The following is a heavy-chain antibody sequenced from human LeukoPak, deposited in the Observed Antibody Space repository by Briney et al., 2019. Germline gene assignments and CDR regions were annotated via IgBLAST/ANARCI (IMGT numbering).Heavy chain of an antibody. Sequence: GGPLRLSCAASGFTFSSYWMSWVRQAPGKGLEGVANIKQDGSEKYYVDSVKGRFTISRDNAKSSLYLQMNSLRAEDTAVYYCARGYSTSPNWVDPWGQGTLVTVSS. CDR3: ARGYSTSPNWVDP. CDR1: GFTFSSYW. J-gene: IGHJ5*02. CDR2: IKQDGSEK. V-gene: IGHV3-7*01. D-gene: IGHD2-2*01.